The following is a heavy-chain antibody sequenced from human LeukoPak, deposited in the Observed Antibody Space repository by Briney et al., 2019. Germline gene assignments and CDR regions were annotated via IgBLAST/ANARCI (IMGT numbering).Heavy chain of an antibody. V-gene: IGHV4-38-2*01. CDR2: IYHSGST. CDR1: GYFISSGDY. CDR3: ARNTTTTVTTQRGWFDP. J-gene: IGHJ5*02. D-gene: IGHD4-17*01. Sequence: ETLSLTCAISGYFISSGDYWGWIRQPPGKGLEWIGSIYHSGSTHYNPSLKSRVTISVDTSKNQFSLKVSSVTAADTAVYYCARNTTTTVTTQRGWFDPWGQGTLVTVSS.